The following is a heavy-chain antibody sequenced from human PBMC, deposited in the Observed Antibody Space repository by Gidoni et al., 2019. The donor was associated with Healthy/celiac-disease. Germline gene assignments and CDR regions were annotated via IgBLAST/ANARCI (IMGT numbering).Heavy chain of an antibody. Sequence: QVQLVQSGAEVKKPRASVKVSCTASRYTFTSYGISWVRQAPGQGLEWMGWISAYNGNTNYAQKLQGRVTMTTDTSTSTAYMELRSLRSDDTAVYYWARDQYDNANNWFDPWGQGTLVTVSS. CDR2: ISAYNGNT. D-gene: IGHD1-1*01. CDR1: RYTFTSYG. J-gene: IGHJ5*02. V-gene: IGHV1-18*01. CDR3: ARDQYDNANNWFDP.